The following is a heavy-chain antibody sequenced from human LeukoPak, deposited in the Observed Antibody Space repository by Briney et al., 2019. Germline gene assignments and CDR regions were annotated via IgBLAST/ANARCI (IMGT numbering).Heavy chain of an antibody. CDR3: AKERQEGAAPFDY. CDR1: GFTFSRYS. V-gene: IGHV3-30*04. J-gene: IGHJ4*02. CDR2: IASDGSIK. D-gene: IGHD2-15*01. Sequence: PGGSLRLSCAASGFTFSRYSMHWVRQAPGKGLEWVAVIASDGSIKYYADSVKGRFTISRDNSKDTGYVQMNSLRPEDTAVYYCAKERQEGAAPFDYWRQGSLLTVSS.